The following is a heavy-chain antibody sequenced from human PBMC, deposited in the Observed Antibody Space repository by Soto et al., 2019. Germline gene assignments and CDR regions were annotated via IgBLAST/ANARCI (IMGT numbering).Heavy chain of an antibody. V-gene: IGHV3-21*01. Sequence: LRLSLPASGXTFTRYSMNWVRQAPGKGLEWVSSISSTTNYIYYADSMKGRFTVSRDNAKNSVYLEMNSLSAEDTALYYCARGSEDLTSNFDYWGQGTLVTVSS. CDR1: GXTFTRYS. J-gene: IGHJ4*02. CDR2: ISSTTNYI. CDR3: ARGSEDLTSNFDY.